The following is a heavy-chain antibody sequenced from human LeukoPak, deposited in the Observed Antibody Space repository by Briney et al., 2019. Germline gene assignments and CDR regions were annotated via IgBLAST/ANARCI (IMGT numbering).Heavy chain of an antibody. V-gene: IGHV1-2*02. CDR1: GYTFTGYY. J-gene: IGHJ5*02. Sequence: ASVTVSCKDSGYTFTGYYMHWVRQAPGQGLEWMGWINPNSGGTNYAQKFQGRVTMTRDTSISTAYMELSRLRSDDTAVYYCAREAAAEDVSPIYRNWFDLWGQGTLVTVSS. CDR2: INPNSGGT. CDR3: AREAAAEDVSPIYRNWFDL. D-gene: IGHD6-13*01.